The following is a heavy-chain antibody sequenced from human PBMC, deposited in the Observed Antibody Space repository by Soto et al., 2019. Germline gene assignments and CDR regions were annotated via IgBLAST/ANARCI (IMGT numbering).Heavy chain of an antibody. J-gene: IGHJ6*02. V-gene: IGHV3-30*18. CDR3: AKGPPRGSSSAGGMDV. D-gene: IGHD6-6*01. CDR2: ISYDGSNK. Sequence: QVQLVESGGGVVQPGRSLRLSCAASGFTFSSYGMHWVRQAPGKGLEWVAVISYDGSNKYYADSVKGRFTISRDNSKNTLYLQMNSLRAKDTAVYYCAKGPPRGSSSAGGMDVWGQGTTVTVSS. CDR1: GFTFSSYG.